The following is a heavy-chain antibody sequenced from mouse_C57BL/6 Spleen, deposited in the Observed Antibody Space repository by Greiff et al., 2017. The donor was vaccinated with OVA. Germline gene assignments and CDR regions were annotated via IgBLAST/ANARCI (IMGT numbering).Heavy chain of an antibody. CDR1: GFNIKNTY. Sequence: VQLQQSVAELVRPGASVKLSCTASGFNIKNTYMHWVKQRPEQGLEWIGRIDPANGNTKYVLKFQGKATITADTSSNTSYLQLSSLTSEDTAIYYCARAPFITTVVATRAMDYWGQGTSVTVSS. CDR3: ARAPFITTVVATRAMDY. D-gene: IGHD1-1*01. V-gene: IGHV14-3*01. J-gene: IGHJ4*01. CDR2: IDPANGNT.